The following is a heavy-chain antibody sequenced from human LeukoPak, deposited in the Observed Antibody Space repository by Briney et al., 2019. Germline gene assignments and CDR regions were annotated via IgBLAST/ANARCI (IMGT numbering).Heavy chain of an antibody. CDR1: GYTFTSYG. CDR3: ARDHSSYYYDSSGYHFDY. D-gene: IGHD3-22*01. Sequence: ASVKVSCKASGYTFTSYGISWVRQAPGQGLEWMGWISAYNGNTNYAQKLQGRVTMTTDTSTSTAYMELRSLRSDDTAVYYCARDHSSYYYDSSGYHFDYWGQGTLVTVSS. V-gene: IGHV1-18*01. CDR2: ISAYNGNT. J-gene: IGHJ4*02.